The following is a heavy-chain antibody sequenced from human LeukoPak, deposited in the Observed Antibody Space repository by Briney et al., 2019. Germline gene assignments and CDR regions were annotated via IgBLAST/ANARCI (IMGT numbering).Heavy chain of an antibody. CDR1: GFTFSSYA. Sequence: GGSLRLSCAASGFTFSSYAMHWVRQAPGKGLEWLAVISYDGSNKYYADSVKGRFTISRDNSKNTLYLQMNSLRAEDTAVYYCARGGSSFDDAFDIWGQGTMVTVSS. CDR3: ARGGSSFDDAFDI. V-gene: IGHV3-30*04. J-gene: IGHJ3*02. D-gene: IGHD6-6*01. CDR2: ISYDGSNK.